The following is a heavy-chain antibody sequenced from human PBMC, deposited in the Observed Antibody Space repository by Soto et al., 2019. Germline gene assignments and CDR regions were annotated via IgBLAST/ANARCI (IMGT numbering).Heavy chain of an antibody. CDR3: TSSSWLDYYYYYMDV. Sequence: GGSLSLSCTASGFTFGDYAMSWFRQAPGKGLEWVGFIRSKAYGGTTEYAASVKGRFTISRDDSKSIAYLQMNSLKTEDTAVYYCTSSSWLDYYYYYMDVWGKGTTVTVSS. D-gene: IGHD6-13*01. CDR2: IRSKAYGGTT. V-gene: IGHV3-49*03. J-gene: IGHJ6*03. CDR1: GFTFGDYA.